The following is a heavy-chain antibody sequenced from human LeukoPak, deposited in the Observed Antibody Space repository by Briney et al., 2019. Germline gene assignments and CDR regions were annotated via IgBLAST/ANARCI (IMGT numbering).Heavy chain of an antibody. CDR3: ARVTDDFWSGYPHFDY. D-gene: IGHD3-3*01. V-gene: IGHV4-30-4*08. J-gene: IGHJ4*02. Sequence: PSETLSLTCTVSGGSISSGDYYWSWIRQPPGKGLEWIGYIYYSGSTYYNPSLKSRVTISVDTSKNQFSLKLSSVTAADTAVYYCARVTDDFWSGYPHFDYWGQGTLVTVSS. CDR1: GGSISSGDYY. CDR2: IYYSGST.